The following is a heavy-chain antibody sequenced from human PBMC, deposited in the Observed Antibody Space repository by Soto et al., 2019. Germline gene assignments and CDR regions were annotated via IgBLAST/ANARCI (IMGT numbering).Heavy chain of an antibody. V-gene: IGHV1-69*13. CDR1: GGTFSSYA. CDR3: ARYSYDSSGYYYYDY. Sequence: ASVKVFCKASGGTFSSYAISWVRQAPGQGLEWMGGIIPIFGTANYAQKFQGRVTITADESTSTAYMELSSLRSEDTAVYYCARYSYDSSGYYYYDYWGQGTLVTVSS. D-gene: IGHD3-22*01. J-gene: IGHJ4*02. CDR2: IIPIFGTA.